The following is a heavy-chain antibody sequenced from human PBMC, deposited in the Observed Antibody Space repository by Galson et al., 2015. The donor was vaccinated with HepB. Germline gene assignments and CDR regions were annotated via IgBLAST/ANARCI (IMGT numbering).Heavy chain of an antibody. CDR3: AEAGYPGTYSYGYVNY. D-gene: IGHD5-18*01. CDR1: GFTFSTYA. Sequence: SLRLSCAASGFTFSTYAMSWVRQAPGKGLVWVSTITNSGGSTCYADSVMGRFTISRDNSKNTLYLQMISLRAEDTAVYYCAEAGYPGTYSYGYVNYWGQGALVTVSS. J-gene: IGHJ4*02. CDR2: ITNSGGST. V-gene: IGHV3-23*01.